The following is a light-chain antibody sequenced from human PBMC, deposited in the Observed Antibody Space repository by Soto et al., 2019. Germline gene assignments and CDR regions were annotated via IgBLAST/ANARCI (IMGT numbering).Light chain of an antibody. Sequence: EIVMTHPPATLSVSPCETANLYFRASQSVGSYLAWFQQTPGQAPRLLIYDTSNRATGIPARFSGSGSGTDFTLTISSLETEDFAVYYCQQRSDWPPTFGQGTKV. CDR2: DTS. V-gene: IGKV3-11*01. J-gene: IGKJ1*01. CDR1: QSVGSY. CDR3: QQRSDWPPT.